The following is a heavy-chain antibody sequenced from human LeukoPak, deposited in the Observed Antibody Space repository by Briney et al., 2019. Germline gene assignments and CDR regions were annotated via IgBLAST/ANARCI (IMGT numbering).Heavy chain of an antibody. CDR1: GYSFTTYW. CDR2: IYPGDSDT. V-gene: IGHV5-51*01. CDR3: ARSRDGNADY. D-gene: IGHD5-24*01. J-gene: IGHJ4*02. Sequence: GESLKISCKGSGYSFTTYWIGWVRQMPGKGLEWMGMIYPGDSDTRYSPSFQGQIAISADKSISTAYLQWSSLKASDTAMYYCARSRDGNADYWGQGTPVTVSS.